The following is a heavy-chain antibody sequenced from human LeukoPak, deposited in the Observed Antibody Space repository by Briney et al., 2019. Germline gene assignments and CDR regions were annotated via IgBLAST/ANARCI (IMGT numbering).Heavy chain of an antibody. CDR1: GGSFSGYY. CDR2: INHSGST. V-gene: IGHV4-34*01. Sequence: SETLSLTCAVYGGSFSGYYWSWIRQPPGKGLEWIGEINHSGSTNYNPSLKSRVTISVDTSKNRFSLKLSSVTAADTAVYYCASGLTGYDYWGQGTLVTVSS. D-gene: IGHD3-9*01. CDR3: ASGLTGYDY. J-gene: IGHJ4*02.